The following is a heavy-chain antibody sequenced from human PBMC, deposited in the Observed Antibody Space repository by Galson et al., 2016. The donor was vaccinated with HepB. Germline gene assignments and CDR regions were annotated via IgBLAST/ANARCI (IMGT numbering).Heavy chain of an antibody. J-gene: IGHJ4*02. CDR1: GYTFIGHY. CDR2: INPANGDT. V-gene: IGHV1-2*02. D-gene: IGHD3-3*01. Sequence: SVKVSCKASGYTFIGHYIHWVRQAPGQGLEWMGWINPANGDTDYAQTFQARVTLTRATSMRTVYMELSGLRSDDTAFYYCARGFLEWLPSYFFDYWGPGTLVTVSS. CDR3: ARGFLEWLPSYFFDY.